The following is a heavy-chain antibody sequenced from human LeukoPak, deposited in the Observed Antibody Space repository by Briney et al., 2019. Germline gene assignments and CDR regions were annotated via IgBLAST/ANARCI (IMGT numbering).Heavy chain of an antibody. D-gene: IGHD3-10*01. CDR2: IRYDGNNK. CDR3: AKDSHYYASGNYFDY. J-gene: IGHJ4*02. Sequence: GGXXRLSCAASGFIFISYGMHWVRQAPGKGMEGVTFIRYDGNNKYYADSVKGRFTISRDNSKNTLYLQMNSLRAEDTAVYYCAKDSHYYASGNYFDYWGQGTLVTVSS. V-gene: IGHV3-30*02. CDR1: GFIFISYG.